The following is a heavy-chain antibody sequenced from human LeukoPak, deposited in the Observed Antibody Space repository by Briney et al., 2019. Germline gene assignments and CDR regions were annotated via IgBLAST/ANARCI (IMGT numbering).Heavy chain of an antibody. J-gene: IGHJ4*02. V-gene: IGHV4-59*01. Sequence: SETLSLTCTVSGGSISSYYWSWIRQPPGKGLEWIGYIYYSGSTNYNPSLKSRVTISVDTSKNQFSLKLSSVAAADTAVYYRARGPDYGDYWGQGTLVTVSS. CDR2: IYYSGST. CDR3: ARGPDYGDY. CDR1: GGSISSYY.